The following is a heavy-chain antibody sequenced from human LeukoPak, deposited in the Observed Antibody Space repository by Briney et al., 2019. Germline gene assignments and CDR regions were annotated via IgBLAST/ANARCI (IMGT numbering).Heavy chain of an antibody. CDR2: IIPILGSS. J-gene: IGHJ5*02. D-gene: IGHD5-18*01. Sequence: ASVKVSCKASGGTFNNYAINWVRQAPGQGLEWMGGIIPILGSSNYAQKFQGRVTITADESTTTAYMELSSLRSEDTAVYYCARVTHTELSTWFDPWGQGTLVTVSS. V-gene: IGHV1-69*13. CDR3: ARVTHTELSTWFDP. CDR1: GGTFNNYA.